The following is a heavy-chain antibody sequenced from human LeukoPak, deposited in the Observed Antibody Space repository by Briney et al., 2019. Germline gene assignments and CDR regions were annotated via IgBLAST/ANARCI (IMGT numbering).Heavy chain of an antibody. CDR2: INHSGST. Sequence: SETLSLTCAVYGGSFSGYYWSWIRQPPGKGLEWIGEINHSGSTNYNPSLKSRVTISVDTSKNQFSLKLSSVTAADTAVYYCARLPRGAYYYDSSGYLDNLDYWGQGTLVTVSS. D-gene: IGHD3-22*01. V-gene: IGHV4-34*01. J-gene: IGHJ4*02. CDR1: GGSFSGYY. CDR3: ARLPRGAYYYDSSGYLDNLDY.